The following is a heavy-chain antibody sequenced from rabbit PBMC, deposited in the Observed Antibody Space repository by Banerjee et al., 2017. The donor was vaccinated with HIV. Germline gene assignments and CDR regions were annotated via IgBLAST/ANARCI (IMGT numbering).Heavy chain of an antibody. Sequence: QEQLVESGGGLVQPEGSLTLTCTASGFDLSSGYDMCWVRQAPGKGLEWIGCIYTGSSGTTHYASWAKGRFTITRTTSLNTVTLQLNSLTAADTATYFCARDWAGSDDFYLNLWGPGTLVTVS. CDR1: GFDLSSGYD. V-gene: IGHV1S45*01. J-gene: IGHJ4*01. D-gene: IGHD4-2*01. CDR2: IYTGSSGTT. CDR3: ARDWAGSDDFYLNL.